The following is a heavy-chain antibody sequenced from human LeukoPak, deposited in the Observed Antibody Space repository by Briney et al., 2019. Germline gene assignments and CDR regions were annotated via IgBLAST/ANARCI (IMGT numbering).Heavy chain of an antibody. CDR3: AREYCSSTSRYLDY. CDR1: GGSFSGYY. CDR2: INHSGST. J-gene: IGHJ4*02. Sequence: SETLSLTCAVYGGSFSGYYWSWIRQPPGKGLEWIGEINHSGSTNYNPSLKSRVTISVDTSKNQFSLKLSSVTAADTAVYYCAREYCSSTSRYLDYWGQGTLVTVSS. D-gene: IGHD2-2*01. V-gene: IGHV4-34*01.